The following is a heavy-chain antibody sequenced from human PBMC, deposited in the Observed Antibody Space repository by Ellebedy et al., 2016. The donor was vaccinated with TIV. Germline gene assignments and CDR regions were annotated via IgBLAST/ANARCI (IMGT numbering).Heavy chain of an antibody. Sequence: GESLKISXVASGFTFSDSTMNWVRQAPGKGLEWVSYINHGGIIYYADSVKGRFTISRDNARSSLYLQMSSLRAEDMAVYYCTRDSGRAYGMDVWGQGTTVTVSS. J-gene: IGHJ6*02. V-gene: IGHV3-69-1*01. CDR3: TRDSGRAYGMDV. CDR1: GFTFSDST. CDR2: INHGGII. D-gene: IGHD1-26*01.